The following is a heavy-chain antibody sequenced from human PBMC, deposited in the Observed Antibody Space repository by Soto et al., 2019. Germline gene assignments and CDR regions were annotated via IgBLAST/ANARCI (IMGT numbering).Heavy chain of an antibody. D-gene: IGHD2-15*01. CDR1: GYSLTTYY. CDR3: ARAGYCSGGTCFHGNCDY. J-gene: IGHJ4*02. V-gene: IGHV1-46*01. Sequence: ASVKVSCTPSGYSLTTYYMHWGRQAPGQGLEWLGIINTNGGSTTYAQKFQGRVTMTRDTSTSTVYLELSSLRSEDTAVYYCARAGYCSGGTCFHGNCDYWGQGTLVTVSS. CDR2: INTNGGST.